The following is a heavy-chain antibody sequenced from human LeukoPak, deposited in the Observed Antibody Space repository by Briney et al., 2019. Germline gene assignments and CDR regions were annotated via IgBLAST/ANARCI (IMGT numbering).Heavy chain of an antibody. V-gene: IGHV4-39*01. Sequence: SETLSLTCTVSGGSFSISGFYWAWSRQPPGKGLEWITMLHYDGTTYYNPSLKSRVSIAVDTSKNQFSLKLNSVTAADTAVYYCASQRVWVSGWQIDCWGQGTLVTVSS. J-gene: IGHJ4*02. CDR2: LHYDGTT. D-gene: IGHD6-19*01. CDR3: ASQRVWVSGWQIDC. CDR1: GGSFSISGFY.